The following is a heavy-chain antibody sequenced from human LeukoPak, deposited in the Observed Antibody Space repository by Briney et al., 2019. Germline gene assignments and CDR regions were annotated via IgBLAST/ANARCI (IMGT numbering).Heavy chain of an antibody. CDR3: ARHRRRYYYYYYYMDV. Sequence: SETLSLTCTVSGGSISSSSYYWGWIRQPPGKGLEWIGSIYYSGSTYYNPSLKSPVTISVDTSKNQFSLKLSSVTAADTAVYYCARHRRRYYYYYYYMDVWGKGTTVTVSS. CDR1: GGSISSSSYY. V-gene: IGHV4-39*01. J-gene: IGHJ6*03. CDR2: IYYSGST. D-gene: IGHD1-14*01.